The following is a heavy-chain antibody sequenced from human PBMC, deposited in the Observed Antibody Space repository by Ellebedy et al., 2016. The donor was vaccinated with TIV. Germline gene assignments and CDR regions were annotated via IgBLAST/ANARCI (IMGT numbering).Heavy chain of an antibody. D-gene: IGHD7-27*01. V-gene: IGHV3-7*01. J-gene: IGHJ3*02. CDR2: INQDGSQK. CDR1: GFTFHGYW. CDR3: ARDLGTAWGSFDI. Sequence: GGSLRLXXAASGFTFHGYWITWVRQAPGKGLECVANINQDGSQKYYVDSVKGRFTISRDNAKNSLYLQMNSLRGDDSAVYYCARDLGTAWGSFDIWGQGTMVTVSS.